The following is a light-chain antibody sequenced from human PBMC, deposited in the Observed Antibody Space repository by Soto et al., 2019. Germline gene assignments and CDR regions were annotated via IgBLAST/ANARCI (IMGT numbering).Light chain of an antibody. CDR3: QQYDNWPPYT. Sequence: ETVMTQSPVTLSVSPGERATLSCRASQSVSRNLAWYQQKPGQPPRLLIYGASTRATGIPARFSGSGSGTEFCLTISSLQSEDFAVYYCQQYDNWPPYTFGQGTKLEIK. CDR1: QSVSRN. V-gene: IGKV3-15*01. CDR2: GAS. J-gene: IGKJ2*01.